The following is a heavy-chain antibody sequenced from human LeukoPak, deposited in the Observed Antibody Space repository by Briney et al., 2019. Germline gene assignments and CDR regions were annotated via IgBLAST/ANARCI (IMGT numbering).Heavy chain of an antibody. J-gene: IGHJ4*02. CDR1: GYTFTSHY. V-gene: IGHV1-46*01. Sequence: GASVKVSCKASGYTFTSHYMHWVRQAPGQGLEWMGIINPSGGSTSYAQKFQGRVTMTRDTSTSTVYMELSSLRSEDTAVYYCARERTPRDGYNPGLDYWGQGTLVTVSS. D-gene: IGHD5-24*01. CDR3: ARERTPRDGYNPGLDY. CDR2: INPSGGST.